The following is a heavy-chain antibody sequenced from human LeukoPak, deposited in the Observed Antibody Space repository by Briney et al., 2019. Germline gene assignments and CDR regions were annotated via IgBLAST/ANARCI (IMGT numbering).Heavy chain of an antibody. CDR2: ISSRGTTI. D-gene: IGHD3-9*01. CDR3: AKDGGFDWLLYYYYYYYMDV. J-gene: IGHJ6*03. V-gene: IGHV3-48*03. Sequence: PGGSLRLSCAASGFTFSIYEMNWVRQAPGKGLEWVSYISSRGTTIYYADSVKGRFTISRDNSKNTLYLQMNSLRAEDTAVYYCAKDGGFDWLLYYYYYYYMDVWGKGTTVTVSS. CDR1: GFTFSIYE.